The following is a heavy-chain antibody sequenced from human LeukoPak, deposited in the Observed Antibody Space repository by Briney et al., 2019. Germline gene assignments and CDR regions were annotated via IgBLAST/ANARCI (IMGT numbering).Heavy chain of an antibody. CDR2: TNPGSGNT. D-gene: IGHD4-23*01. Sequence: ASVKVSCKATGYTFTQFDINWVRQATGQGLEWMGWTNPGSGNTAYGQKFQGRLAMTRDTSVNTVSMELYNLKSEDTAVYYCARGLEGNDAFDIWGQGTMITVSS. CDR3: ARGLEGNDAFDI. J-gene: IGHJ3*02. V-gene: IGHV1-8*01. CDR1: GYTFTQFD.